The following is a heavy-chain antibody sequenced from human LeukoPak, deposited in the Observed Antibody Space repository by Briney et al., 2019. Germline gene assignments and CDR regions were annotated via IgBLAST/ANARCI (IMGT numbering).Heavy chain of an antibody. CDR2: ISNNDGST. V-gene: IGHV3-23*01. Sequence: GGSLRLSCAASGFTFSSYAMSWVRQAPGKGLEWVSTISNNDGSTYYADSVKGRFTISRDNAKNSLYLQMNSLRAEDTAVYYCAELGITMIGGVWGKGTTVTISS. CDR3: AELGITMIGGV. D-gene: IGHD3-10*02. J-gene: IGHJ6*04. CDR1: GFTFSSYA.